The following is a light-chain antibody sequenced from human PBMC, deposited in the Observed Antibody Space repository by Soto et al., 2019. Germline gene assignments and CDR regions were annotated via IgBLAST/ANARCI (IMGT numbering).Light chain of an antibody. Sequence: DIQMTQSPSTLSASVGDRVTITCRASQTIDSWLAWYQQRPGKPPNLLIYKASTLKSGVPSRFSGSGSGTEFTLTISSLQPDDFATYYCQQYNSYSEAFGQGTKVDI. CDR3: QQYNSYSEA. CDR2: KAS. J-gene: IGKJ1*01. V-gene: IGKV1-5*03. CDR1: QTIDSW.